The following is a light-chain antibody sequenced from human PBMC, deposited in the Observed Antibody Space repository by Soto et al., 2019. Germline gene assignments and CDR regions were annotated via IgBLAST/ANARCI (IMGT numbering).Light chain of an antibody. V-gene: IGLV2-14*01. CDR3: SSYRTAGPFV. Sequence: QSALTQPASVSGSPGQSIAISCTGTSSDVGGYNYVSWYQQLPGKAPKLLISEVSNRPSGVSHRFSGSKSGNTASLTISGLQAEDEADYYCSSYRTAGPFVFGTGTKVTVL. J-gene: IGLJ1*01. CDR1: SSDVGGYNY. CDR2: EVS.